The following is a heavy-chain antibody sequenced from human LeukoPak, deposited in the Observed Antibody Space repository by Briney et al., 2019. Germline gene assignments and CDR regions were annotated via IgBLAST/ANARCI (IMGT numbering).Heavy chain of an antibody. CDR3: AKERSSGWPFDY. CDR1: GFTFSSHG. CDR2: ISGSGDRT. V-gene: IGHV3-23*01. J-gene: IGHJ4*02. D-gene: IGHD6-19*01. Sequence: GRSLRLSCAASGFTFSSHGMHWVRQAPGKGLEWVPGISGSGDRTHYADSVKGRFTISRDNSKNTLYLQMNSLRADDTAVYYCAKERSSGWPFDYWGQGTLVTVSS.